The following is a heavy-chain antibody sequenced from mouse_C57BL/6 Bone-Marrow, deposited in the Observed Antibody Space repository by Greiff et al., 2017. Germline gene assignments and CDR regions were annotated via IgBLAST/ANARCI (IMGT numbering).Heavy chain of an antibody. V-gene: IGHV5-9*01. CDR3: ANNWGGAMDD. J-gene: IGHJ4*01. Sequence: EVMLVESGGGLVKPGGSLKLSCAASGFTFSSYTMSWVRQTPEKRLEWVATISGGGGNTYYPDSVKGRFTISRDNAKNTLYLQMSSLRSEDTALYYCANNWGGAMDDWGQGTSVTVSS. CDR1: GFTFSSYT. D-gene: IGHD4-1*01. CDR2: ISGGGGNT.